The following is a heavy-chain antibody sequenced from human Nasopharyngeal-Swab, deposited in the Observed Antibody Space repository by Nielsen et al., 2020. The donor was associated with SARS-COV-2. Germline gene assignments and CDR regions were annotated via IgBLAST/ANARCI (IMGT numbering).Heavy chain of an antibody. CDR2: ISYDGSNK. Sequence: VRQAPGQGLEWVAVISYDGSNKYYADSVKGRFTISRDNSKNTLYLQMNSLRAEDTAVYYCARTGSSGYYPVTYYYYGMDVWGQGTTVTVSS. V-gene: IGHV3-30-3*01. CDR3: ARTGSSGYYPVTYYYYGMDV. D-gene: IGHD3-22*01. J-gene: IGHJ6*02.